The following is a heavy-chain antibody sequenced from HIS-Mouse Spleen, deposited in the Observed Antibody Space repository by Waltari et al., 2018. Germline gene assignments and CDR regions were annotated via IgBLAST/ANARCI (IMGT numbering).Heavy chain of an antibody. Sequence: QLQLQESGPGLVKPSETLSLTCTVSGGSISSSSYYWGWIRQPPGKGLEWIGSIYYSWSTYSNPSLKRRVTRSVDTSKNRFALKLSSVTAADTAVYYCASGVVVAATAVHFDYWGQGTLVTVSS. D-gene: IGHD2-15*01. J-gene: IGHJ4*02. CDR2: IYYSWST. CDR3: ASGVVVAATAVHFDY. V-gene: IGHV4-39*07. CDR1: GGSISSSSYY.